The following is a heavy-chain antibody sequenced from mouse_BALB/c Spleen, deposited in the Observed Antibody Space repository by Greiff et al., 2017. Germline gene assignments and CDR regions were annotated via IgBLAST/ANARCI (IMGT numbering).Heavy chain of an antibody. J-gene: IGHJ4*01. CDR2: ISSGGST. CDR1: GFTFSSYA. V-gene: IGHV5-6-5*01. Sequence: EVKVEESGGGLVKPGGSLKLSCAASGFTFSSYAMSWVRQTPEKRLEWVASISSGGSTYYPDSVKGRLTISRDNARNILYLQMSSLRSEDTAMYYCARGNSYYYGSSPYYYAMDYWGQGTSVTVSA. D-gene: IGHD1-1*01. CDR3: ARGNSYYYGSSPYYYAMDY.